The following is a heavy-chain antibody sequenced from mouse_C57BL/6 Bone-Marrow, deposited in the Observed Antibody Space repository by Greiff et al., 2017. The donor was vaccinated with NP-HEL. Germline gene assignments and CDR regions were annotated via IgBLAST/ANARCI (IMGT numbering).Heavy chain of an antibody. Sequence: EVQLQQSGPELVKPGASVKISCKASGYTFTDYYMNWVKQSHGKSLEWIGDINPNNGGTSYNQKFKGKATLTVDKSSSTAYMELRSLTSEDSAVYYCARGATGTGYFDVWGTGTTVTVSS. CDR2: INPNNGGT. CDR3: ARGATGTGYFDV. J-gene: IGHJ1*03. CDR1: GYTFTDYY. D-gene: IGHD4-1*01. V-gene: IGHV1-26*01.